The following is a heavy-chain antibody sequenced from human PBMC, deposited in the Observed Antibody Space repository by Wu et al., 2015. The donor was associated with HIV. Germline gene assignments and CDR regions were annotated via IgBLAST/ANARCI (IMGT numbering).Heavy chain of an antibody. Sequence: QVLLVQSGADVKKPGASVKVSCKVSGYALAELSIHWVRQAPGKGLEWMGGIDPEDGEKIYAQKFQGRLTMTEDTSTDTASMELSSLTSEDTAVYYCATVGYSDSLDYWGPGNPGHRLL. CDR2: IDPEDGEK. J-gene: IGHJ4*02. CDR3: ATVGYSDSLDY. CDR1: GYALAELS. V-gene: IGHV1-24*01. D-gene: IGHD1-26*01.